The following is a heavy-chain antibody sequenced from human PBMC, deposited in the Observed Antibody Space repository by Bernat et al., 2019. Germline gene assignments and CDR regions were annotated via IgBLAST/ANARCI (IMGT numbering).Heavy chain of an antibody. CDR3: ARDSDCSGGSCYRDWYFDL. CDR2: INSDGSST. D-gene: IGHD2-15*01. V-gene: IGHV3-74*01. J-gene: IGHJ2*01. Sequence: EVQLVESGGGLVQPGGSLRLSCAASGFTFSSYWMHWVRQAPGKGLVWVSRINSDGSSTSYADSVKGGFTISRDNAKNTLYLQMNSLRAEDTAVYYCARDSDCSGGSCYRDWYFDLWGRGTLVTVSS. CDR1: GFTFSSYW.